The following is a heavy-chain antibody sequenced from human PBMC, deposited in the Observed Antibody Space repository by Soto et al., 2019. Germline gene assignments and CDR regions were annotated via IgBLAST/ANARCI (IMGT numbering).Heavy chain of an antibody. V-gene: IGHV3-23*01. D-gene: IGHD6-19*01. CDR1: GFTFSSYA. J-gene: IGHJ4*02. CDR2: ISGSGGST. Sequence: EVQLLESGGGLVQPGGSLRLSCAASGFTFSSYAMSWVRQAPGKGLEWVSAISGSGGSTYYADSVKGRFTISRDNSKNTLYMKMNSLRAEDTAVYYCASRSSGGYLDYWGQGTLVTVSS. CDR3: ASRSSGGYLDY.